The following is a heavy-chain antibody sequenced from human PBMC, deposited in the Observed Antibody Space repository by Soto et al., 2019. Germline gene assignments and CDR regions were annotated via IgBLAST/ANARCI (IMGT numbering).Heavy chain of an antibody. CDR3: ARVASITIFGVVNYGMDV. CDR2: IYPGDSDT. J-gene: IGHJ6*02. V-gene: IGHV5-51*01. D-gene: IGHD3-3*01. CDR1: GYSFTSYW. Sequence: GESLKISCKGSGYSFTSYWIGWVRQMPGKGLEWMGIIYPGDSDTRYSPSIQGQVTISADKSISTAYLQWSSLKASDTAMYYCARVASITIFGVVNYGMDVWGQGTTVTVSS.